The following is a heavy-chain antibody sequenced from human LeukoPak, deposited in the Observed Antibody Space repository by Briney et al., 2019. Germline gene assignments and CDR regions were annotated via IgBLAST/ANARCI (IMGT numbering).Heavy chain of an antibody. D-gene: IGHD3-22*01. Sequence: ASVKVSCKVSGYTLTELSMHWVRQAPGKGLEWMGGFDPEDGETIYAQKFQGRVTMTEDTSTDTAYMELSSLRSEDTAVYYCATAGNYYDPFDYWGQGTLVTVSS. CDR3: ATAGNYYDPFDY. CDR2: FDPEDGET. V-gene: IGHV1-24*01. J-gene: IGHJ4*02. CDR1: GYTLTELS.